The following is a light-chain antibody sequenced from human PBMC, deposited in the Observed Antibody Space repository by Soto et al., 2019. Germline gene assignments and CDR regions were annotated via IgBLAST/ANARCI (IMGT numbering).Light chain of an antibody. J-gene: IGKJ5*01. CDR1: QSLLHSNGYNY. V-gene: IGKV2-28*01. CDR2: LGS. CDR3: MQALQTPIT. Sequence: PGEPASISCRSSQSLLHSNGYNYLDWYLQKPGQSPQLLIYLGSNRASGVPDRFSGSGSGTDFTLKISRVEAEDVGVYYCMQALQTPITFGQGTRLEIK.